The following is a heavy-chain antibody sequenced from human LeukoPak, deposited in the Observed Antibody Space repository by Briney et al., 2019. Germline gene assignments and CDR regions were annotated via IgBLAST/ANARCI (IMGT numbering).Heavy chain of an antibody. CDR3: ATSGQWLVQYYFDY. J-gene: IGHJ4*02. CDR2: ISYDGSNK. V-gene: IGHV3-30*04. CDR1: GFTFSSYA. D-gene: IGHD6-19*01. Sequence: GGSLRLSCAASGFTFSSYAMHWVRQAPGKGLEWVAVISYDGSNKYYADSVKGRFTISRDSSKNTLYLQMNSLRAEDTAVYYCATSGQWLVQYYFDYWGQGTLVTVSS.